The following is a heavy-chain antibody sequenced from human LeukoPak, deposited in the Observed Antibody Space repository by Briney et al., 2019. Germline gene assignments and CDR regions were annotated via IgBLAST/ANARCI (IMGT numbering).Heavy chain of an antibody. CDR2: IRNSGNFI. CDR3: TRDRALNIRAYDI. V-gene: IGHV3-21*01. Sequence: GGSLRLSCAAAGLTFSGDNMNWVRQAQGKGMEWVSFIRNSGNFIKYADSLKDRFTISRDNAKNSLYLQMNSLRAEHTAMYFCTRDRALNIRAYDIWGQGTLVTVSS. D-gene: IGHD3-10*01. CDR1: GLTFSGDN. J-gene: IGHJ3*02.